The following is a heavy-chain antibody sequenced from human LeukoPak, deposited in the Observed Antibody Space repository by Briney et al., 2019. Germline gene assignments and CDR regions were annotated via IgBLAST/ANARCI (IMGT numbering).Heavy chain of an antibody. V-gene: IGHV4-31*03. Sequence: PSQTLSLTCTVSGGSISSGGYYWSWIRQHPGKGLEWIGYIYYSGSTYYNPSLKSRVTILVDTSKNQFSLKLSSVTAADTAVYYCARLRDDSSGYYSYYFDYWGQGTLVTVSS. CDR3: ARLRDDSSGYYSYYFDY. CDR2: IYYSGST. CDR1: GGSISSGGYY. J-gene: IGHJ4*02. D-gene: IGHD3-22*01.